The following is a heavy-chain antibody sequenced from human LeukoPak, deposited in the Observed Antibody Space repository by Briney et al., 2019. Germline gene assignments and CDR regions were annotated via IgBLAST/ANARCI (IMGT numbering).Heavy chain of an antibody. CDR1: GDSVSSNSAA. CDR2: TYYRSKWYN. V-gene: IGHV6-1*01. D-gene: IGHD6-13*01. J-gene: IGHJ5*02. CDR3: ARGLRTVPTGIAAAASGLSLGFDP. Sequence: SQTLSLTFAISGDSVSSNSAAWNWIRQSPSRGLEWLGRTYYRSKWYNDYAVSVKSRITINPDTSKNQFSLQLNSVTPEDTAVYYCARGLRTVPTGIAAAASGLSLGFDPWGQGTLVTVSS.